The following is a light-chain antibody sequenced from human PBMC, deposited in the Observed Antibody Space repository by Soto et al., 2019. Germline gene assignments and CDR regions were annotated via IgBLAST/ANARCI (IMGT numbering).Light chain of an antibody. Sequence: QLVVTQSPSASASLGASVKLTCTLSSGHSTYAIAWHQQQPEKGPRYLMNLNSDGSHSKGDGIPDRFSGSSSGTERYLTISSLQSEDEADYSCQTWGTGIWVFGGGTKLTVL. CDR2: LNSDGSH. V-gene: IGLV4-69*01. CDR1: SGHSTYA. J-gene: IGLJ3*02. CDR3: QTWGTGIWV.